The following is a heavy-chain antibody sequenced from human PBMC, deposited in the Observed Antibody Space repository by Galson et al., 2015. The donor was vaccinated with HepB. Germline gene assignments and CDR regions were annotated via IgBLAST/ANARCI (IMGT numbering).Heavy chain of an antibody. CDR1: GYTFTGYY. D-gene: IGHD3-22*01. CDR3: AREGDSSGYDLDY. V-gene: IGHV1-2*02. J-gene: IGHJ4*02. CDR2: INPNSGGT. Sequence: SVKVSCKASGYTFTGYYMHWVRQAPGQGLEWMGWINPNSGGTNYAQKFQGRVTMTRDTSISTAYMELSRLRSDDTAVYYCAREGDSSGYDLDYWGQGTLVTVSS.